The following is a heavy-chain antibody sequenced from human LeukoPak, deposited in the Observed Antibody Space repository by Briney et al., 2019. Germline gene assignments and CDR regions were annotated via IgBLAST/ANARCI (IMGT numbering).Heavy chain of an antibody. CDR1: GDSVSSNSAA. CDR2: TYYRSKWYT. D-gene: IGHD1-1*01. Sequence: SQTLSLTCAISGDSVSSNSAAWNWIRQSPSRGLEWLGRTYYRSKWYTDYAVSVKSRITINPDTSKNQFSLQLNSVAPEDTAVYNCARDTTASTPAFDYWGQGTLVTVSS. V-gene: IGHV6-1*01. CDR3: ARDTTASTPAFDY. J-gene: IGHJ4*02.